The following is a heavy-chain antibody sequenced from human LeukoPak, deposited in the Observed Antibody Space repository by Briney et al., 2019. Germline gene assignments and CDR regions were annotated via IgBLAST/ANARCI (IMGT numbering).Heavy chain of an antibody. Sequence: PGGSLRLSCAASGFIFDDYGMSWVRQAPGKGLEWVSGINWNAGSRGYADSVKGRFTISRDNAKNSLYLQMNSLRAEDTAVYYCARSKYSYAYEGYFDYWGQGTLVTVSS. J-gene: IGHJ4*02. CDR1: GFIFDDYG. CDR3: ARSKYSYAYEGYFDY. CDR2: INWNAGSR. V-gene: IGHV3-20*04. D-gene: IGHD5-18*01.